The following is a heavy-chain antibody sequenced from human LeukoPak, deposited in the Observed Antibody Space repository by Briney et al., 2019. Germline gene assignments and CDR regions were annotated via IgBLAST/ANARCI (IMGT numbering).Heavy chain of an antibody. J-gene: IGHJ4*02. CDR1: GNYW. Sequence: GGSLRLSCAASGNYWMHWVRQAPGKGLVWVPHNNSDGSWTSYADTVKGRFTISKDNAKNTVYLQMNSLRAEDTAVYYCARDQGGSYYDYWGQGTLVTVSS. CDR3: ARDQGGSYYDY. CDR2: NNSDGSWT. D-gene: IGHD3-16*01. V-gene: IGHV3-74*01.